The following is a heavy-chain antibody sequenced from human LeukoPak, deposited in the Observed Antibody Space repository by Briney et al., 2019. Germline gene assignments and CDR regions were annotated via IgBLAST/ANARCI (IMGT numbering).Heavy chain of an antibody. CDR2: INHGGST. D-gene: IGHD2-15*01. CDR1: GGSFSGYY. Sequence: SETLSLTCAVYGGSFSGYYWSWIRQPPGKGLGWIGEINHGGSTNYNPSLKSRVTISVDTSENQFSLKLSSVTAADTAVYYCARADLPVAATPFFDYWGQGTLVTVSS. V-gene: IGHV4-34*01. J-gene: IGHJ4*02. CDR3: ARADLPVAATPFFDY.